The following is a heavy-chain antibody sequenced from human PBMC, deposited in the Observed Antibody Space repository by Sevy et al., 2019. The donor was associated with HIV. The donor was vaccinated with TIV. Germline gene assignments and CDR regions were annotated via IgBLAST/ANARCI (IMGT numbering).Heavy chain of an antibody. J-gene: IGHJ6*02. D-gene: IGHD2-2*02. V-gene: IGHV6-1*01. CDR1: GDSVSSNSAA. CDR3: ARGVTVISDTRPSFHFYFGLDL. Sequence: SQTLSLTCAISGDSVSSNSAAWNWIRQSPSRGLEWLGRTYYRSKYYFDYAVSLKSRITINPDTSKNQFSLQLDSVTPEDTAVYFCARGVTVISDTRPSFHFYFGLDLWGQRTTVTVSS. CDR2: TYYRSKYYF.